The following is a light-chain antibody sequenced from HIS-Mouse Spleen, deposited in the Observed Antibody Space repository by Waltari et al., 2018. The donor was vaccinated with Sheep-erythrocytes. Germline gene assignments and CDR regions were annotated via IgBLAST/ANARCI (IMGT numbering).Light chain of an antibody. CDR3: SSYAGSNNWV. CDR2: EVS. CDR1: SSAVGGYNY. Sequence: QSALTQPPSASGSPAQSVPISCTGTSSAVGGYNYVSWYQQHPGKAPKLMIYEVSKRPSGVPDRFSGSKSGNTASLTVSGLQAEDEADYYCSSYAGSNNWVFGGGTKLTVL. V-gene: IGLV2-8*01. J-gene: IGLJ3*02.